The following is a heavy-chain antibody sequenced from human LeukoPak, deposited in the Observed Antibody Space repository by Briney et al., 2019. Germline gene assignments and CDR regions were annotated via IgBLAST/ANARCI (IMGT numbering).Heavy chain of an antibody. CDR1: GFVFTSYG. CDR2: ISANDGKT. D-gene: IGHD3-10*01. J-gene: IGHJ4*02. Sequence: ASVKVSCKASGFVFTSYGFTWVRQAPGQGLEWMGWISANDGKTHYSEKHQGRVTMSTDTVTSTAYMELRSLRSDDTAVYYCARGLLWFGELSPPGYWGQGTLITVSS. V-gene: IGHV1-18*01. CDR3: ARGLLWFGELSPPGY.